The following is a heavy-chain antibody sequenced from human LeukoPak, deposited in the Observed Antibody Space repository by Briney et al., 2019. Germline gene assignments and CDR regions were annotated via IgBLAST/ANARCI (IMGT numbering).Heavy chain of an antibody. V-gene: IGHV3-21*01. D-gene: IGHD3-10*01. Sequence: GGSMRLSWAASGFTFSSYSMNWVRQAPGKVLEWVSSIISSSSYIYYADSVKGRFTISRDNAKNSLYLQMNSLRAEDTAVYYCARDGYYGSGSYSYYYGMDVWGKGTTVTVSS. CDR1: GFTFSSYS. CDR3: ARDGYYGSGSYSYYYGMDV. CDR2: IISSSSYI. J-gene: IGHJ6*04.